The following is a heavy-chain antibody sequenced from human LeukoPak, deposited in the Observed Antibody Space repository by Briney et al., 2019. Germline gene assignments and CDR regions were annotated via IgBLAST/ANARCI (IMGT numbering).Heavy chain of an antibody. D-gene: IGHD2-2*01. Sequence: ASVEVSCKASGYTFTSYGISWVRQAPGQGLEWMGWISAYNGNTNYAQKLQGRVTMTTDTSMSTAYMELRSLRSDDTAVYYCARVGRVVVVPAAMTDVWGKGTTVTVSS. CDR1: GYTFTSYG. J-gene: IGHJ6*04. V-gene: IGHV1-18*01. CDR2: ISAYNGNT. CDR3: ARVGRVVVVPAAMTDV.